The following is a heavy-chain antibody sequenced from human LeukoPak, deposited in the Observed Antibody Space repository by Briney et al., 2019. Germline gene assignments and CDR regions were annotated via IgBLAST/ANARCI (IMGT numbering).Heavy chain of an antibody. Sequence: SVKVSCKASGGTFSRYGISWVRQAPGQGLEWMGGIIPIFGIISHAQNFQGRVTITADDSTSTAYMELSSLRSEDTAMYYCARSPEDDYGDIKEFDYWGQGTLVTVSS. V-gene: IGHV1-69*13. J-gene: IGHJ4*02. CDR3: ARSPEDDYGDIKEFDY. D-gene: IGHD4-17*01. CDR2: IIPIFGII. CDR1: GGTFSRYG.